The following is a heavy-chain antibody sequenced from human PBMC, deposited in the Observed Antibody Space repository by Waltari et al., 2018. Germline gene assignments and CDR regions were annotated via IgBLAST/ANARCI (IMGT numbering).Heavy chain of an antibody. CDR2: IYHSGRT. J-gene: IGHJ6*03. Sequence: QVQLQESGPGLVKPSETLSLTCAVSGYSISSGYYWGWIRQPPGKGLEWIGSIYHSGRTYYNPSLKSGVPIAVDTSKNQSSLKMSSVTAADTAVYYCARQEPGIAAAGYYYYYMDVWGKGTTVTVSS. CDR3: ARQEPGIAAAGYYYYYMDV. D-gene: IGHD6-13*01. CDR1: GYSISSGYY. V-gene: IGHV4-38-2*01.